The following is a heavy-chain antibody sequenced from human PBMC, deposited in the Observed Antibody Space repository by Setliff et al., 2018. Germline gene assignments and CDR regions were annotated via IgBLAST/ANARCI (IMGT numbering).Heavy chain of an antibody. V-gene: IGHV3-48*03. CDR1: GFTFSSYE. CDR2: ISGSGSTI. Sequence: GGSLRLSCAASGFTFSSYEMNWVRQAPGKGLEWISYISGSGSTIYYADSVKGRFTISRDNAKNSLYLQMNSLRAEDTAVYYCARYSSGWFFDYWGQGTPVTVSS. CDR3: ARYSSGWFFDY. J-gene: IGHJ4*02. D-gene: IGHD6-19*01.